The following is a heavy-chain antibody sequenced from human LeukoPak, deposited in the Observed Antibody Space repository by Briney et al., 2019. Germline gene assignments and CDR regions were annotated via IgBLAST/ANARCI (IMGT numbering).Heavy chain of an antibody. Sequence: SVNVSCKASGGTFSSYVISWVRQAPGQGLEWMGGIIPIFGTANYAQNFQGRVTITADDSTSTAYMALSTLRSEDTAVYYCARGPLRFLGGIDYWGQGTLVTVSS. V-gene: IGHV1-69*13. CDR2: IIPIFGTA. D-gene: IGHD3-3*01. CDR3: ARGPLRFLGGIDY. CDR1: GGTFSSYV. J-gene: IGHJ4*02.